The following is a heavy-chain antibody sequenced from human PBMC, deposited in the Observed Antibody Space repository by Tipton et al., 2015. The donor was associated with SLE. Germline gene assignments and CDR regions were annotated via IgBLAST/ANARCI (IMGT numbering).Heavy chain of an antibody. CDR2: VYESGTT. V-gene: IGHV4-39*07. J-gene: IGHJ6*02. CDR1: GGYITSDIYY. Sequence: TLSLTCFVSGGYITSDIYYWGWIRQPPGKGLEWIGSVYESGTTYYNPSLKSRVTMSVDTSKTQFSLKLSSLTAADTAVYYCARGVTVVATHYYDMDVWGQGTTVTVSS. CDR3: ARGVTVVATHYYDMDV. D-gene: IGHD2-15*01.